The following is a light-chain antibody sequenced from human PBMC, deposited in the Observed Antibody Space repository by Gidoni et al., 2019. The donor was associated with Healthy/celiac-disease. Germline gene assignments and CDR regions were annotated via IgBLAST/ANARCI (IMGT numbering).Light chain of an antibody. J-gene: IGLJ1*01. V-gene: IGLV1-47*02. CDR1: SSNIVSNY. Sequence: QSVLTQTPSASGTPGQRVTISGSGSSSNIVSNYVYWYQQLPGTAPKLLISRNNPRPSRVPDRFSGSKSGTSASLAISGLRSEDEADYYCAAWDDSLSVYVFGTGTKVTVL. CDR2: RNN. CDR3: AAWDDSLSVYV.